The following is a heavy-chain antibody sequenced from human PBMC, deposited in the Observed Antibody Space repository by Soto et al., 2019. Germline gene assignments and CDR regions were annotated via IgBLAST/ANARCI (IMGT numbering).Heavy chain of an antibody. CDR1: GGSISSGTYY. CDR3: ARSIIVPGTVFDS. Sequence: SETLSLTCTVSGGSISSGTYYWGWFRQPPGKGLEWIGSIYYSGSTFYNPSLKSRATISADTSKNQFSLRLTSVTAADTAVYYCARSIIVPGTVFDSWGQGAQVTVSS. D-gene: IGHD6-19*01. J-gene: IGHJ5*01. V-gene: IGHV4-39*01. CDR2: IYYSGST.